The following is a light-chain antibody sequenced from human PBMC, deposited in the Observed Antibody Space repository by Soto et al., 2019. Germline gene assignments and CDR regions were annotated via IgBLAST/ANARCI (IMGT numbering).Light chain of an antibody. CDR2: NTY. J-gene: IGLJ3*02. V-gene: IGLV1-44*01. CDR3: ATWDDSLNSLV. Sequence: QSVLTQSPSASGTPGQRVTISCSGSSSNIGSNTVNWYQQLPGTAPKLLIYNTYQRPSGVPDRFSGSESGTSASLAIGGLPSEDEADYYCATWDDSLNSLVFGGGTKLTVL. CDR1: SSNIGSNT.